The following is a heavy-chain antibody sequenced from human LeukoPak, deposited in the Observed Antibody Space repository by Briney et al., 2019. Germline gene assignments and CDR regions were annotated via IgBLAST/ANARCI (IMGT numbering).Heavy chain of an antibody. CDR1: GGSFSGYY. Sequence: PSETLSLTCAVYGGSFSGYYWSRIRQPPGKGLEWIGEINHSGSTNYNPSLKSRVTISVDTSKNQFSLKLSSVTAADTAVYYCARGGYNSRRDNWFDPWGQGTLVTVSS. D-gene: IGHD5-12*01. CDR3: ARGGYNSRRDNWFDP. CDR2: INHSGST. V-gene: IGHV4-34*01. J-gene: IGHJ5*02.